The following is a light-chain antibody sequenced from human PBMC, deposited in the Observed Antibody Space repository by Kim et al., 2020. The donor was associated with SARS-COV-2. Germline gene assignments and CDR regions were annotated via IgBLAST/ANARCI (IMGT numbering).Light chain of an antibody. CDR3: NSRDSSGNHPVV. CDR2: GKN. J-gene: IGLJ2*01. V-gene: IGLV3-19*01. CDR1: NLRSYY. Sequence: SSELTQDPAVSVALGQTVRITCQGDNLRSYYASWYQQKPGQAPVLVIYGKNNRPSGIPDRFSGSSSGNTASLTITGAQAEDEADYYCNSRDSSGNHPVVFGGGTQLTVL.